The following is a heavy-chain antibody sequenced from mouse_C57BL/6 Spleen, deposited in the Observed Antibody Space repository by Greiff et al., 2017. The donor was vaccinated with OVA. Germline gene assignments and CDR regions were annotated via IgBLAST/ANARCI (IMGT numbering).Heavy chain of an antibody. D-gene: IGHD1-1*01. V-gene: IGHV5-16*01. CDR2: INYDGSST. Sequence: EVMLVESEGGLVQPGSSMKLSCTASGFTFSDYYMAWVRQVPEKGLEWVANINYDGSSTYYLDSLKSRFIISRDNAKNILYLQMSSLKSEDTATYYCARDRGLLRYPYWYFDVWGTGTTVTVSS. CDR1: GFTFSDYY. CDR3: ARDRGLLRYPYWYFDV. J-gene: IGHJ1*03.